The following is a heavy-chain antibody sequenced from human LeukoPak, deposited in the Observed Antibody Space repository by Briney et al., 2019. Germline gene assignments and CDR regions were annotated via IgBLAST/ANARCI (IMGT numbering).Heavy chain of an antibody. Sequence: GESLKIFCKASGYSFTSYWIGWMRQMPGKGLEWMGIIYPGDSDTRYSPSCQGQVTISADKSISTAYLQWSSLKASDTAMYYCASAKVATIGRFDYWGQGTLVTVSS. CDR2: IYPGDSDT. J-gene: IGHJ4*02. CDR1: GYSFTSYW. V-gene: IGHV5-51*01. D-gene: IGHD5-24*01. CDR3: ASAKVATIGRFDY.